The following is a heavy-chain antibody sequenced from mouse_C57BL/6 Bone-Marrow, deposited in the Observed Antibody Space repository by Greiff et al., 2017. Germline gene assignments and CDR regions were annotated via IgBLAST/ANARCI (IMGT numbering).Heavy chain of an antibody. CDR2: VYPYNGGT. Sequence: VQLQQSGPVLVKPGPSVKISCKASGFTFTDYYMPWVKQSHGKSLEWIGLVYPYNGGTSYNQKFKGKATLTVDTSSSTAYMELNSLTSEDSAVYYCASDYDYDEFYAMDYWGQGTSVTVSS. CDR1: GFTFTDYY. D-gene: IGHD2-4*01. V-gene: IGHV1-36*01. J-gene: IGHJ4*01. CDR3: ASDYDYDEFYAMDY.